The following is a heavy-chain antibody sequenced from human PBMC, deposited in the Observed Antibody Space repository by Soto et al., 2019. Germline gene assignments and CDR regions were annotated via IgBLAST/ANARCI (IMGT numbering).Heavy chain of an antibody. D-gene: IGHD3-16*01. CDR1: GFTFSSYW. V-gene: IGHV3-74*01. CDR2: INSDGSST. Sequence: PGGSLRLSCAASGFTFSSYWMHWVRQAPGKGLVWVSRINSDGSSTSYADSVKGRFTISRDNAKNTLYLQMNSLRAEDTAIYYCGRTFRDGLLGLDPWGQGTLVTVSS. CDR3: GRTFRDGLLGLDP. J-gene: IGHJ5*02.